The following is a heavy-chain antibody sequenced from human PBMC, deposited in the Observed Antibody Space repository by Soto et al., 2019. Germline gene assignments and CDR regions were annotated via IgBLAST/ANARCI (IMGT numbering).Heavy chain of an antibody. D-gene: IGHD1-7*01. V-gene: IGHV3-23*01. CDR3: AKSGLFGITGTIREAFDY. CDR1: GFTFSSYA. Sequence: SGGSLRLSCAASGFTFSSYAMSWVRQAPGKGLEWVSAISGSGGSTYYADSVKGRFTISRDNSKNTLYLQMNSLRAEDTAVYYCAKSGLFGITGTIREAFDYWGQGTLVTVSS. CDR2: ISGSGGST. J-gene: IGHJ4*02.